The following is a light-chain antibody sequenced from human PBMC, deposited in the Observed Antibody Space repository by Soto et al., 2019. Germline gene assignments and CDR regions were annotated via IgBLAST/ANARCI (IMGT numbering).Light chain of an antibody. J-gene: IGKJ2*04. V-gene: IGKV3-11*01. CDR1: QSISNS. CDR3: QQRGDWPPMCN. CDR2: DAS. Sequence: EAVLTQSPATLSLSPGERATLSCRASQSISNSLAWYQQKPVQAPRLLIYDASHSATGIPARFSGSGSGTAFTLSISSLEPADFAVYYGQQRGDWPPMCNFGQGTKLEIK.